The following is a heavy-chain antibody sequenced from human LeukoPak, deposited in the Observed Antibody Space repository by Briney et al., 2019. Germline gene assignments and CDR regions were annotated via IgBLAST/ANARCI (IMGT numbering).Heavy chain of an antibody. CDR3: ARSVLLWFGELLQFDY. V-gene: IGHV1-8*01. D-gene: IGHD3-10*01. CDR2: MNPNSGNT. CDR1: GYIFTSYD. J-gene: IGHJ4*02. Sequence: VASVKVSCKATGYIFTSYDINWVRQAAGRGLAGMGWMNPNSGNTGYAQKFQGGVIITRNTSISTAYMELSSLRSEDTAVYHCARSVLLWFGELLQFDYWGQGTLVTVSS.